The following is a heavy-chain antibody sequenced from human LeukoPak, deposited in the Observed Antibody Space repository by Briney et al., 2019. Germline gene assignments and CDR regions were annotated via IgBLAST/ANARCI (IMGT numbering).Heavy chain of an antibody. CDR1: GGSFSGYY. V-gene: IGHV4-34*01. D-gene: IGHD3-9*01. CDR2: INHSGST. J-gene: IGHJ6*03. CDR3: ARLRYYDILTGYSPSTYYMDV. Sequence: SETLSLTCAVYGGSFSGYYWSWIRQPPGKGLEWIGEINHSGSTNYNPSLKSRVTISVDTSKNQFSLKLSSVTAADTAVYYCARLRYYDILTGYSPSTYYMDVWGKGTTVTISS.